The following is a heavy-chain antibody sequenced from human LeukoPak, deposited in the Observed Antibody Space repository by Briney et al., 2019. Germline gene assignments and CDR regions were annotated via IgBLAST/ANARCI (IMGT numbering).Heavy chain of an antibody. Sequence: GASVKVSCKASGYTFTGYYIHWVRQAPGQGLEWMGWINPNSGGTNYAQKFQGRVTMTRVTSISTAYMELSSLRAEDTAVYYCANQDLRYSSGWYGLDYWGQGTLVTVSS. CDR3: ANQDLRYSSGWYGLDY. CDR2: INPNSGGT. D-gene: IGHD6-19*01. J-gene: IGHJ4*02. V-gene: IGHV1-2*02. CDR1: GYTFTGYY.